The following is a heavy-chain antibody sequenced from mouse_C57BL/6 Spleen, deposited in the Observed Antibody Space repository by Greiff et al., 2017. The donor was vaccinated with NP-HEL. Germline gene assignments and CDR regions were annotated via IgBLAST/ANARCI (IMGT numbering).Heavy chain of an antibody. D-gene: IGHD2-3*01. CDR3: ARNYDGYHFDY. CDR1: GYAFSSSW. J-gene: IGHJ2*01. Sequence: VQLQQSGPELVKPGASVKISCKASGYAFSSSWMNWVKQRPGKGLEWIGRIYPGDGDTNYNGKFKGKATLTADKSSSTAYMQLSSLTSEDSAVYCCARNYDGYHFDYWGQGTTLTVSS. V-gene: IGHV1-82*01. CDR2: IYPGDGDT.